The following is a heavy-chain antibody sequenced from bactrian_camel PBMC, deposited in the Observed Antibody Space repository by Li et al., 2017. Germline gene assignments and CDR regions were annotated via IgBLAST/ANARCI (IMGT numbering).Heavy chain of an antibody. Sequence: VQLVESGGGLVQNGGSLRLSCAASGNLNAMYCAGRVRQAPGKEREGVAVIDADGSTTYADSVKGRFTISKGNAKNTVYLHMNSLKPEDTGVYYCAASPYGVINRFSASCTPTSYTYWGRGTQVTVS. CDR3: AASPYGVINRFSASCTPTSYTY. J-gene: IGHJ4*01. D-gene: IGHD5*01. CDR1: GNLNAMYC. V-gene: IGHV3S53*01. CDR2: IDADGST.